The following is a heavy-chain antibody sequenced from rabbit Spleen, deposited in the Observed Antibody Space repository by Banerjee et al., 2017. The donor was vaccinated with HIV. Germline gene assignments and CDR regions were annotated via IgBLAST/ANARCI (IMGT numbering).Heavy chain of an antibody. D-gene: IGHD6-1*01. CDR2: IYTGSSGST. V-gene: IGHV1S45*01. CDR3: ARAYNDVSYGSHL. Sequence: QEQLVEYGGDLVQPEGSLTLTCKASGLDFSSSYWICWVRQAPGKGLEWIACIYTGSSGSTYYANWVNGRFSISKTSSTTVTLQMTSLTAADTATYFCARAYNDVSYGSHLWGPGTLVTVS. J-gene: IGHJ4*01. CDR1: GLDFSSSYW.